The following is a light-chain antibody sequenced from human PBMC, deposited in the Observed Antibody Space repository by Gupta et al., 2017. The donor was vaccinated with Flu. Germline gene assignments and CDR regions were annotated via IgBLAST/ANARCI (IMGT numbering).Light chain of an antibody. CDR3: QQYNTWPPLT. V-gene: IGKV3-15*01. CDR2: DAS. CDR1: QNVGCN. Sequence: EGATLTCRASQNVGCNLAWCKQKPGQDPRLLIFDASARATGIPARFSGSGSGTEVTLTISSRQSEDFAVYYCQQYNTWPPLTFGGGTNVEIK. J-gene: IGKJ4*01.